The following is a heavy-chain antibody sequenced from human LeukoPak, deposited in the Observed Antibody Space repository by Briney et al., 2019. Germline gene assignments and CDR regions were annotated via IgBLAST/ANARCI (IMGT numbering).Heavy chain of an antibody. J-gene: IGHJ5*02. CDR1: GFTFSSYW. D-gene: IGHD5-18*01. V-gene: IGHV3-7*01. CDR2: IKQDGSEK. Sequence: GGSLRLSCAASGFTFSSYWMSWVRQAPGKGLEWVANIKQDGSEKYYVDSVKGRFTISRDNSKNTLYLQMNSLRAEDTAVYYCAKASLEYSYGLDWFDPWGQGTLVTVSS. CDR3: AKASLEYSYGLDWFDP.